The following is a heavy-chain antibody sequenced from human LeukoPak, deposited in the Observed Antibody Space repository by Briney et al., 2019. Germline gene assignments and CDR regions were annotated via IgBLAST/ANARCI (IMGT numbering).Heavy chain of an antibody. V-gene: IGHV7-4-1*02. Sequence: GASVKVSCEASGYTFTSYAMGWVRQAPGHGLEWMGWINTNTGNPTYAQGFTGRFVFSLDTSVSTAYLQISSLEAEDTAVYYCASFFCINGVCYYLDYWGQGTLVTVSS. CDR1: GYTFTSYA. J-gene: IGHJ4*02. CDR2: INTNTGNP. CDR3: ASFFCINGVCYYLDY. D-gene: IGHD2-8*01.